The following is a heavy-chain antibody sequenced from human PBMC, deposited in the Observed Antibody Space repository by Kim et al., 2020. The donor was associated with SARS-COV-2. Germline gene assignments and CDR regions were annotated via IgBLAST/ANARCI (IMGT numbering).Heavy chain of an antibody. Sequence: GGSLRLSCAASGFTFSSYGMHWVRQAPGKGLEWVAVIWYDGSNKYYADSVKGRFTISRDNSKNTLYLQMNSLRAEDTAVYYCARDMSLVVVAATLDVWGRGNTVTVSS. J-gene: IGHJ6*02. CDR1: GFTFSSYG. V-gene: IGHV3-33*01. CDR2: IWYDGSNK. CDR3: ARDMSLVVVAATLDV. D-gene: IGHD2-15*01.